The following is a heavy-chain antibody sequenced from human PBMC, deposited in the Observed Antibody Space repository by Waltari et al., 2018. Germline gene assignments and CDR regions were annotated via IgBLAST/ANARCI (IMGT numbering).Heavy chain of an antibody. V-gene: IGHV4-39*07. CDR1: GGSISSSSYY. D-gene: IGHD5-12*01. CDR3: ARDLGGYDPEN. CDR2: IYYGGCT. Sequence: QLQLQESGPGLVKPSETLSLTCTVSGGSISSSSYYWGWIRQPPGKGMGWIGRIYYGGCTYKNPSSKSRVTISVDTSKNQFSLKRSSVTAADTAVYYCARDLGGYDPENWGQGTLVTVSS. J-gene: IGHJ4*02.